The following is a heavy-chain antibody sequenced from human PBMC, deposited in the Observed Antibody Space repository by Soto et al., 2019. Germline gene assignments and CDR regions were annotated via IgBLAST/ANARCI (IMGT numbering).Heavy chain of an antibody. CDR3: ARDGDYDYIWGSYRPDAFDI. CDR1: GGSISSYY. CDR2: IYYSGST. Sequence: SETLSLTCTVSGGSISSYYWSWIRQPPGKGLEWIGYIYYSGSTNYNPSLKSRVTISVGTSKNQFSLKLSSVTATDTAVYYCARDGDYDYIWGSYRPDAFDIWGQRTMVTVSS. J-gene: IGHJ3*02. D-gene: IGHD3-16*02. V-gene: IGHV4-59*01.